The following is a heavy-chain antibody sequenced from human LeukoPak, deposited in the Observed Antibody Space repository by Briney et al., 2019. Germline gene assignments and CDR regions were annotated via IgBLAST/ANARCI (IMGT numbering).Heavy chain of an antibody. Sequence: GGSLRLSCAASGFTFSNYGMHWVRQAPGKGLEWVAFVRYDETTKFYADSVKGRFTISRDNSKTTLYLQMNSLRAEDTAVYYCAKGPTPLSSRGWIDPWGQGTLVTVSS. D-gene: IGHD6-13*01. J-gene: IGHJ5*02. CDR3: AKGPTPLSSRGWIDP. V-gene: IGHV3-30*02. CDR2: VRYDETTK. CDR1: GFTFSNYG.